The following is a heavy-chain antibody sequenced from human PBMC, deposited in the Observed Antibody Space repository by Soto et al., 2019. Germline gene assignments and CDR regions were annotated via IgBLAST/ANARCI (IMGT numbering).Heavy chain of an antibody. V-gene: IGHV3-21*01. CDR1: GFTFSSYS. CDR3: ASDGGWYVDY. D-gene: IGHD6-19*01. Sequence: EVQLVESGGGLVKPGGSLRLSCAASGFTFSSYSMNWVRQAPGKGLEWVSSISSSSSYIYYADSVKGRFTISRDNAKNSLYLQMNSMRAEDTAVYYCASDGGWYVDYWGQGTLVTVSS. CDR2: ISSSSSYI. J-gene: IGHJ4*02.